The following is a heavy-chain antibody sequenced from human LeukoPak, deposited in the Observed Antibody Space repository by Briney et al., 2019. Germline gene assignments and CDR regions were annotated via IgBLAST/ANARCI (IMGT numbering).Heavy chain of an antibody. D-gene: IGHD4-17*01. CDR3: ARERRTVTDFDY. V-gene: IGHV3-21*01. Sequence: GGSLRLSCAASGFTFSSYSMNWVRQAPGKGLEWVSSISSSSSYIYYADSVKGRFTISRDNAKNSLYLQMNSLRAEDTAAYYCARERRTVTDFDYWGQGTLVTVSS. CDR2: ISSSSSYI. J-gene: IGHJ4*02. CDR1: GFTFSSYS.